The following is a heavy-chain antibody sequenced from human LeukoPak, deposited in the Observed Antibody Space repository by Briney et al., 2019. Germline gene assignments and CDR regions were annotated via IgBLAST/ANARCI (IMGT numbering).Heavy chain of an antibody. CDR1: GGSISSSSYY. D-gene: IGHD4-17*01. Sequence: SETLSLTCTVSGGSISSSSYYWGWIRQPPGQGLGWIGSIYYCGSTYYNPSLKSRVTISVDTSKNQFSLKLSSVTAADTAVYYCATTTLTTGLFDYWGQGTLVTVSS. CDR2: IYYCGST. CDR3: ATTTLTTGLFDY. V-gene: IGHV4-39*01. J-gene: IGHJ4*02.